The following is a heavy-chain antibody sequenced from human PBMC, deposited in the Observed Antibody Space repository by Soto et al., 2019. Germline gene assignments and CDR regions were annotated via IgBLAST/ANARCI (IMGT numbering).Heavy chain of an antibody. V-gene: IGHV1-18*01. Sequence: ASVKVSCKASGYTFTSYGISWVRQAPGQGLEWVGWISGYNGNTNYAQKFQGRVTLTTDTSTKTAFMELRSLTGDDTAVYYCAREYGMDVWGQGTPVTVSS. CDR1: GYTFTSYG. J-gene: IGHJ6*02. CDR2: ISGYNGNT. CDR3: AREYGMDV.